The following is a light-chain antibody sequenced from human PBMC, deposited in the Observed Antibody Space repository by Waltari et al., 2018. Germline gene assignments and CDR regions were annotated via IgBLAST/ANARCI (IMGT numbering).Light chain of an antibody. CDR3: QHRDHWPPDAT. J-gene: IGKJ3*01. CDR2: GTS. Sequence: EIVLTQSPGTLSLPPGERATLSCRASRSVSNTYLAWYQQKPGQAPRLLIYGTSTRATGIPARFSGSGSGTDFTLTISSLEAEDFAVYYCQHRDHWPPDATFGPGTKVDI. V-gene: IGKV3D-20*02. CDR1: RSVSNTY.